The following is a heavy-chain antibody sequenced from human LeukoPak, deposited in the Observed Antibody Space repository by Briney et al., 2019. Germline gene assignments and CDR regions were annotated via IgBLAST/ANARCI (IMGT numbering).Heavy chain of an antibody. D-gene: IGHD6-13*01. CDR2: NI. CDR1: GFTFSSYS. V-gene: IGHV3-21*01. Sequence: AGGSLRLSCAASGFTFSSYSMNWVRQAPGKGLEWVSSNIYYADSVKGRFTISRDNAKNSLYLQMNSLRAEDTAVYYCASPYSSRWYELCYWGQGTLVTVSS. J-gene: IGHJ4*02. CDR3: ASPYSSRWYELCY.